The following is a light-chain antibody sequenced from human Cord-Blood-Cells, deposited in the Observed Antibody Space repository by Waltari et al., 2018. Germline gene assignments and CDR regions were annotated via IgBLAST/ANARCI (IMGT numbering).Light chain of an antibody. CDR1: SSDVGGYNY. V-gene: IGLV2-14*01. J-gene: IGLJ3*02. CDR2: DVS. Sequence: QSALTQPASVSGSPGQSITISCTGTSSDVGGYNYVSWSQQHPGKAPKLMIYDVSKRPSGVSNPFSGSKSGNTASLTISGLQAEDEADYYCSSYTSSSTLVFGGGTKLTVL. CDR3: SSYTSSSTLV.